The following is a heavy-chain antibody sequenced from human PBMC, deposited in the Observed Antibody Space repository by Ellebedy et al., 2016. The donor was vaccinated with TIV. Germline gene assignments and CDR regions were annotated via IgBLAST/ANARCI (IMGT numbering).Heavy chain of an antibody. CDR2: ISWNSGSI. CDR3: ARDRVQYSYGSNWFDP. CDR1: GFTFDDYA. D-gene: IGHD5-18*01. J-gene: IGHJ5*02. Sequence: GGSLRLXXAASGFTFDDYAMHWARQAPGKGLEWVSGISWNSGSIGYADSVKGRFTISRDNAKNSLYLQMNSLRAEDTAVYYCARDRVQYSYGSNWFDPWGQGTLVTVSS. V-gene: IGHV3-9*01.